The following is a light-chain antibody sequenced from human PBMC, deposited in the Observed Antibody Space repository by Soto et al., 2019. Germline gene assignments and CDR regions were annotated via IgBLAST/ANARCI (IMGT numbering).Light chain of an antibody. CDR3: QQRSRWPLT. Sequence: EIVLTQSPATLSLSPGQRATLSCRASQSVSRYLAWYQQKPGQAPRLLIYETSNRATGIAARFSGSGSGTDFTLTISSLEPEDFAVYYCQQRSRWPLTFGGGTKVEI. CDR2: ETS. CDR1: QSVSRY. V-gene: IGKV3-11*01. J-gene: IGKJ4*01.